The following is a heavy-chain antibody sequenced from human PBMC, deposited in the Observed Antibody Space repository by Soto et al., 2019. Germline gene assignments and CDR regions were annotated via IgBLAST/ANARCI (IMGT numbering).Heavy chain of an antibody. D-gene: IGHD6-19*01. CDR2: IIPIFGTA. V-gene: IGHV1-69*13. CDR3: ASGTGYSSGWRTYYFDY. CDR1: GGTFSSYA. Sequence: ASVKVSCKASGGTFSSYAISWVRQAPGQGLEWMGGIIPIFGTANYAQKFQGRVTITADESTSTAYMELSSLRSEDTAVYYCASGTGYSSGWRTYYFDYWGQGAMVTVYS. J-gene: IGHJ4*02.